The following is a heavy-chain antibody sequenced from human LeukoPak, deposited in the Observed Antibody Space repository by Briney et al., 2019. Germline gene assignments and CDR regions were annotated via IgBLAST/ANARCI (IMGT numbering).Heavy chain of an antibody. V-gene: IGHV3-30-3*01. Sequence: GGSLRLSCAASGFTFSSYAMHWVRQAPGKGLEWVAVISYDGSNKYYADSVKGRFSVSRDNSNNALYLQMNSLRGEDTATYYCAKDHVPLNSDFWSHFNFWGPGTLVTVSS. CDR3: AKDHVPLNSDFWSHFNF. CDR2: ISYDGSNK. CDR1: GFTFSSYA. D-gene: IGHD3-3*01. J-gene: IGHJ4*02.